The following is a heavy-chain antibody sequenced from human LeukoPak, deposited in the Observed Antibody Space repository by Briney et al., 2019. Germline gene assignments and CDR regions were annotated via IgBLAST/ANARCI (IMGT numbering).Heavy chain of an antibody. CDR2: FHHSGTT. D-gene: IGHD2/OR15-2a*01. V-gene: IGHV4-38-2*02. Sequence: PSETLSLTCTVSGDSISSDWFWVWIRQPPGKGLEWIGSFHHSGTTYYNPSLKSRVTISIDTSKNQFSLKLSSVTAADTALYSCARSQNNWHHSWGQGILVTVSS. J-gene: IGHJ4*02. CDR3: ARSQNNWHHS. CDR1: GDSISSDWF.